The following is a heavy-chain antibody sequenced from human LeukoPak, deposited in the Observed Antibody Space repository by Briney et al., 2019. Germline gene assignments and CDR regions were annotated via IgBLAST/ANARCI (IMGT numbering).Heavy chain of an antibody. Sequence: GGSLRLSCAASGFTFSSYDMRWVRQATGKGLEWVSAIGTAGDTYYPGSVKGRFTISRENAKNSLYLQMNSLRAGDTAVYYCAREGSDYGAFDIWGQGTMVTVSS. D-gene: IGHD4-17*01. V-gene: IGHV3-13*01. CDR3: AREGSDYGAFDI. CDR2: IGTAGDT. CDR1: GFTFSSYD. J-gene: IGHJ3*02.